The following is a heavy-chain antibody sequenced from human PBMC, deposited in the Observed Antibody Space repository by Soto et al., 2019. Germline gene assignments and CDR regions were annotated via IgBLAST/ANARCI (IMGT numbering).Heavy chain of an antibody. CDR1: GFTFSSYW. J-gene: IGHJ3*01. Sequence: VQPGGSLRLSCAASGFTFSSYWMTWVRQAPGKGLEWVANIKKDESKKSYLDSVRGRFTISRDNAKNSLYLQMDSLTAEDTALYYCARDVSPGSSSWYFDAFDLWGQGTMVTVSS. V-gene: IGHV3-7*05. CDR2: IKKDESKK. D-gene: IGHD6-13*01. CDR3: ARDVSPGSSSWYFDAFDL.